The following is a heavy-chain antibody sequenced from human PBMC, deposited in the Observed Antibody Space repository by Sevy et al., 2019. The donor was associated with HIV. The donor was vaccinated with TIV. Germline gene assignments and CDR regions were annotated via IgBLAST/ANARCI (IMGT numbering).Heavy chain of an antibody. D-gene: IGHD6-13*01. V-gene: IGHV4-59*01. J-gene: IGHJ4*02. CDR3: ARERQLVLDY. Sequence: SETLSLTCTVSGGSISSYYWSWIRQPPGKGLEWIGYIYYSGSTNYNPSLKSRATISVDTSKNQCSLKLSSVTAADTAVYYCARERQLVLDYWGQGTLVTVSS. CDR1: GGSISSYY. CDR2: IYYSGST.